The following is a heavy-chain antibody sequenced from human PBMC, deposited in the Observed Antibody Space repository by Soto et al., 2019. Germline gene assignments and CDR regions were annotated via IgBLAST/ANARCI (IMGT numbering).Heavy chain of an antibody. D-gene: IGHD4-17*01. V-gene: IGHV3-11*01. CDR1: GFTFSDYY. CDR2: MSRSGSTI. CDR3: ASPTVTPHYGMEV. J-gene: IGHJ6*02. Sequence: QVQLVESGGGLVKHGGSLRLSCAASGFTFSDYYMSWIRQAPGKGLEWVSSMSRSGSTIYYADSVKGRFTISRDNAKNSLYLQMNSLRAEDTAVYYCASPTVTPHYGMEVWGQGTTVTVSS.